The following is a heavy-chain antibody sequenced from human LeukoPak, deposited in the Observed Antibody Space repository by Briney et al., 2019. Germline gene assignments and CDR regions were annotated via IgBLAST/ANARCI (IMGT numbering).Heavy chain of an antibody. V-gene: IGHV3-21*01. CDR3: AREEITMVRGGMNWFDH. CDR1: GFTFSSYS. J-gene: IGHJ5*02. CDR2: ISSSSSNI. Sequence: GGSLRLSCAASGFTFSSYSMNWVRQAPGKGLEWVSSISSSSSNIYYADSVKGRFTISRDNAKNPLYLQMNSLRAEDTAVYYCAREEITMVRGGMNWFDHWGQGTLVTVSS. D-gene: IGHD3-10*01.